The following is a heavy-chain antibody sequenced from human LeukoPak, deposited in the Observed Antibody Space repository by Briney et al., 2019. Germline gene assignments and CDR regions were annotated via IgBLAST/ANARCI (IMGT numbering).Heavy chain of an antibody. CDR2: IYYSGST. J-gene: IGHJ4*02. D-gene: IGHD6-19*01. CDR3: AREETDWRYSSGSRGYFDY. CDR1: GGSISSYY. V-gene: IGHV4-59*01. Sequence: SETMSLTCTVSGGSISSYYWSWIRQPPGKGLEWIGYIYYSGSTNYNPSLKSRVTISVDTSKNQFSLKLSSVTAADTAVYYCAREETDWRYSSGSRGYFDYWGQGTLVTVSS.